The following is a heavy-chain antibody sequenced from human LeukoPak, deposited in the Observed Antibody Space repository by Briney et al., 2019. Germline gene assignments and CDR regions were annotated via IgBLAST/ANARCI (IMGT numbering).Heavy chain of an antibody. V-gene: IGHV1-46*01. D-gene: IGHD3-22*01. CDR2: INPSGGST. Sequence: ASVKVSCKASGYTFTSYYMHWVGQAPGQGLEWMGIINPSGGSTSYAQTSPGRVTMTRDTSPSTVYMVLSSLRSEDTAVYCCARWGSRSTMIPEVYDAFDIWGQGTMVTVSS. CDR1: GYTFTSYY. J-gene: IGHJ3*02. CDR3: ARWGSRSTMIPEVYDAFDI.